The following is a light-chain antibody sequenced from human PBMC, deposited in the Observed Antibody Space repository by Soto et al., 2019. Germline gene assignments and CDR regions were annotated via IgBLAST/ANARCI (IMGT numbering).Light chain of an antibody. CDR3: QQYNNWPLT. CDR1: LSVSSD. V-gene: IGKV3-15*01. J-gene: IGKJ4*01. CDR2: RAF. Sequence: EIVMTQSPATLSLSPGERATLSCRASLSVSSDLAWYRQKPGQAPRLLIYRAFTRATGIPARFSGKGFGTDFTLTISSLQSEDFAVYYCQQYNNWPLTFGGGTKVEIK.